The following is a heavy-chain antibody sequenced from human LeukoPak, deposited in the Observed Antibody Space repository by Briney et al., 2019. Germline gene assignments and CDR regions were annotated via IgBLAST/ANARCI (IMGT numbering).Heavy chain of an antibody. CDR3: ARDPGSVWSGYYYFDY. Sequence: ASVKVSCKASGYSFTSYYMHWVRQAPGQGLEWMGVINPSGGSTTYAQKFQGRVTMTGDTSTSTVYMELSSLRSEDTAVYYCARDPGSVWSGYYYFDYWGQGTLVTVSS. D-gene: IGHD3-3*01. CDR1: GYSFTSYY. V-gene: IGHV1-46*01. J-gene: IGHJ4*02. CDR2: INPSGGST.